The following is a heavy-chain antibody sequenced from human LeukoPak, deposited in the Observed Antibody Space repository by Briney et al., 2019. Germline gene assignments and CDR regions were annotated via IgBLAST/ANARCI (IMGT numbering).Heavy chain of an antibody. CDR1: GFTFSDYY. D-gene: IGHD3-22*01. Sequence: PGGSLRLSCAASGFTFSDYYMSWIRQAPGKGLEWVSYISSSNSYTNYADSVKGRFYADSVKGRFTISRDNAKNSLYLRMNSLRAEDTAVYYCASLTYYFDSSGYYPGYFQHWGQGTLVTVSS. V-gene: IGHV3-11*03. CDR3: ASLTYYFDSSGYYPGYFQH. J-gene: IGHJ1*01. CDR2: ISSSNSYT.